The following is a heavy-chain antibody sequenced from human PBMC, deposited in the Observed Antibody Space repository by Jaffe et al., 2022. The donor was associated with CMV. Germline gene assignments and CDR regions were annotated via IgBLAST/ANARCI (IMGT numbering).Heavy chain of an antibody. CDR3: ARIVVPAAIGPSGDRGSGRVFDP. CDR1: GFSLSNARMG. Sequence: QVTLKESGPVLVKPTETLTLTCTVSGFSLSNARMGVSWIRQPPGKALEWLAHIFSNDEKSYSTSLKSRLTISKDTSKSQVVLTMTNMDPVDTATYYCARIVVPAAIGPSGDRGSGRVFDPWGQGTLVTVSS. J-gene: IGHJ5*02. V-gene: IGHV2-26*01. CDR2: IFSNDEK. D-gene: IGHD2-2*01.